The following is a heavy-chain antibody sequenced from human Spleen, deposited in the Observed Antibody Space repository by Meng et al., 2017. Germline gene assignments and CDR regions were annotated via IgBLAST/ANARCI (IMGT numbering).Heavy chain of an antibody. V-gene: IGHV1-2*04. CDR2: INLYSGAT. J-gene: IGHJ4*02. Sequence: QVQLVQSGAEVKKPGAAGKVSCKASGYIFSDYYMHWVRQAPGQGLEWMGWINLYSGATNYAQNFQGWVTMTRDTSISTVYMELNRLRSDDTAVYFCARARSGSYGYYFDSWGRGTLVTVSS. D-gene: IGHD1-26*01. CDR1: GYIFSDYY. CDR3: ARARSGSYGYYFDS.